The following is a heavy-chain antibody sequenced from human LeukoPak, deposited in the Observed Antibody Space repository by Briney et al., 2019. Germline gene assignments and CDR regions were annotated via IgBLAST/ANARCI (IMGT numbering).Heavy chain of an antibody. CDR1: GFTFSSYS. V-gene: IGHV3-21*01. CDR3: AREDGTGGVLYYGSGVPFDY. D-gene: IGHD3-10*01. J-gene: IGHJ4*02. CDR2: ISSSSSYI. Sequence: GGSLRLSCAASGFTFSSYSMNWVRQAPGQGLEWVSSISSSSSYIYYADSVKGRFTISRDNAKNSLYLQMNSLRAEDTAVYYCAREDGTGGVLYYGSGVPFDYWGQGTLVTVSS.